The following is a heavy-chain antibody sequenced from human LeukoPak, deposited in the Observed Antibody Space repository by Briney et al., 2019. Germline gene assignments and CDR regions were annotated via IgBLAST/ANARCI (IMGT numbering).Heavy chain of an antibody. J-gene: IGHJ4*02. V-gene: IGHV3-33*06. CDR2: IWYDGSNK. CDR1: GFTFSSYG. Sequence: PGGSLRLSCAASGFTFSSYGMHWVRQAPGKGLEWVAVIWYDGSNKYYADSVKGRFTISRDNSKNTLYLQMNSLRAEDTAVCYCAKDSAVTTRPGGYDYWGQGTLVTVSS. CDR3: AKDSAVTTRPGGYDY. D-gene: IGHD4-11*01.